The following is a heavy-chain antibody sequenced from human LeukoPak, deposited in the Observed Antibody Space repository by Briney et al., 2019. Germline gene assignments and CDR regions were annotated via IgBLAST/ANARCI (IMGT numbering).Heavy chain of an antibody. Sequence: PSETLSLTCAVYGGSFSGYYWSWIRQPPGKGLEWIGEINHSGSTNYNPSLKSRVTISVDTSKNQFSLKLSSVTAADTAVYYCARRPFGWLRFFDYWGQGTLVTVSS. D-gene: IGHD5-12*01. V-gene: IGHV4-34*01. J-gene: IGHJ4*02. CDR2: INHSGST. CDR1: GGSFSGYY. CDR3: ARRPFGWLRFFDY.